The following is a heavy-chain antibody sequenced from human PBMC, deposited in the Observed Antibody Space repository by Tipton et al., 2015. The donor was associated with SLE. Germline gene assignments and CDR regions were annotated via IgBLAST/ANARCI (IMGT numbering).Heavy chain of an antibody. D-gene: IGHD6-19*01. J-gene: IGHJ4*02. CDR1: GFTFSIYT. CDR3: AREVPGWHGGDY. V-gene: IGHV4-38-2*02. CDR2: MYHNGVT. Sequence: LRLSCAASGFTFSIYTMHWVRQAPGKGLEWIGSMYHNGVTYYNPSLKSRVSMSVDTSKNQFSLKLNSVTAADTAVYYCAREVPGWHGGDYWGQGTLVTVSS.